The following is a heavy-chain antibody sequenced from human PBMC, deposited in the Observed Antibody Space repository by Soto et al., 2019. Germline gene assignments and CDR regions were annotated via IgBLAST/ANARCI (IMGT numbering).Heavy chain of an antibody. CDR1: GFTVSGNY. Sequence: EVQLVESGGGLIQPGGSLRLSCAASGFTVSGNYITWVRQAPGKGLEWVSGIFSGDNTYYSDSVKGRFTISRDNSKNMVYHQMNRLRGDDTAVYFCATGITLIVRPSFDTWGQGPLLTGAS. J-gene: IGHJ4*02. CDR2: IFSGDNT. V-gene: IGHV3-53*01. CDR3: ATGITLIVRPSFDT. D-gene: IGHD1-20*01.